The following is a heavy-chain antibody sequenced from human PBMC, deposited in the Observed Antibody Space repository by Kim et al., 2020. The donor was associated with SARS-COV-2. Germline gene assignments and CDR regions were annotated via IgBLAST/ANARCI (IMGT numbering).Heavy chain of an antibody. Sequence: SETLSLTCTVSGGSISSGGYYRSWIRQHPGKGLEWIGYIYYSGSTYYNPFLKSRVTISVDTSKNQFSLKLSSVTAADTAVYYCARARITMIVVDAFDIWGQGTMVTVSS. CDR1: GGSISSGGYY. V-gene: IGHV4-31*03. CDR2: IYYSGST. D-gene: IGHD3-22*01. J-gene: IGHJ3*02. CDR3: ARARITMIVVDAFDI.